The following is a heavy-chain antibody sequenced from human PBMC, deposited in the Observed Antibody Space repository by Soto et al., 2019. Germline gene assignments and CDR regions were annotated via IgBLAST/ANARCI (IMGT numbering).Heavy chain of an antibody. CDR3: AHSYSSSPPQP. CDR2: IYWNDDK. CDR1: GFSLSAYGVG. V-gene: IGHV2-5*01. Sequence: SGPTLVNPTQTLTLTCTFSGFSLSAYGVGVGWIRQPPGKPLEWLALIYWNDDKRYSPSLKSRLTITKDTSKNQVALTMTNMDPVDTATYYCAHSYSSSPPQPWGQGTLATVSS. J-gene: IGHJ1*01. D-gene: IGHD6-13*01.